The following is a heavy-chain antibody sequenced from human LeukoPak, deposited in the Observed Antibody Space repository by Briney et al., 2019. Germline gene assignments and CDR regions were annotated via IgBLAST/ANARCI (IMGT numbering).Heavy chain of an antibody. Sequence: SETLSLTCTDSGGSISSYYWSWIRQPPGKGLEWIGHIYYSGTTNYNPSLKSRVIISVDTSKNQLSLRLSSVTAADTAVYYCARGYYMDVWGKGTMVTVSS. V-gene: IGHV4-59*01. CDR2: IYYSGTT. J-gene: IGHJ6*03. CDR3: ARGYYMDV. CDR1: GGSISSYY.